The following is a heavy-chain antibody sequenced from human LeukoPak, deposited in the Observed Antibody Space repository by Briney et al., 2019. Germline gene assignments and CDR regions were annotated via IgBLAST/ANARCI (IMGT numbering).Heavy chain of an antibody. V-gene: IGHV4-34*01. Sequence: SETLSLTCAVYGGSFSGYYWSWIRQPPGKGLEWIGEINHSGSTNYNPSLKSRVTISVDTSKNQFSLKLSSVTAADTAVYYCARARSVPAAMTVGHAFDIWGQGTMVTVSS. CDR1: GGSFSGYY. J-gene: IGHJ3*02. CDR3: ARARSVPAAMTVGHAFDI. CDR2: INHSGST. D-gene: IGHD2-2*01.